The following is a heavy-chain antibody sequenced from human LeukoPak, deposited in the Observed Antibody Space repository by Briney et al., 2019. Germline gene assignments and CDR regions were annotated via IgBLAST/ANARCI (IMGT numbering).Heavy chain of an antibody. V-gene: IGHV1-2*06. CDR1: GYTFTGYY. CDR3: ASWDWNPNYYFDY. Sequence: ASVTVSCKTSGYTFTGYYMHWVRQAPGQGLEWMGRINPNSGGTNYAQKFQGRVTMTRDTSITTAYMELSSLRSDDTAVYYCASWDWNPNYYFDYWGQGTLVTVSS. D-gene: IGHD1-1*01. J-gene: IGHJ4*02. CDR2: INPNSGGT.